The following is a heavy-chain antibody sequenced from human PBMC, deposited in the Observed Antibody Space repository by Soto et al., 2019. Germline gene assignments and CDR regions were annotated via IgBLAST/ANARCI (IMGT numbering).Heavy chain of an antibody. V-gene: IGHV4-59*01. Sequence: QVQLQESCPGLVKPSGTLSLTCTVSGGSISPYYWGWIRQTPGKGPEWVGYVYYTGTTRYNPSLQSRITISLDTSKRQFSLNLSFVNAADAAVYYCARASARNTVFGVVISDFDYWGQGTLVTVSS. J-gene: IGHJ4*02. D-gene: IGHD3-3*01. CDR1: GGSISPYY. CDR3: ARASARNTVFGVVISDFDY. CDR2: VYYTGTT.